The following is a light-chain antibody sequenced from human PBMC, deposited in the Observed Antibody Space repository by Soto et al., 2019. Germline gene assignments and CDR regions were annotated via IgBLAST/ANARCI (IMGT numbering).Light chain of an antibody. CDR1: QSVSSN. J-gene: IGKJ2*01. CDR3: QQYGSSPPYT. Sequence: EIVMTQSPATLSVSPGERATLSCRASQSVSSNLAWYQQKPGQAPRILIYGASSRATGIPDRFSGSGSGTDFTLTISRLEPEDFAVYYCQQYGSSPPYTFGQGTKLEIK. CDR2: GAS. V-gene: IGKV3-20*01.